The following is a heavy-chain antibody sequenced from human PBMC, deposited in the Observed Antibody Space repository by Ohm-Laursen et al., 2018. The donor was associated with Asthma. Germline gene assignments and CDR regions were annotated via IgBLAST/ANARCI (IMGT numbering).Heavy chain of an antibody. D-gene: IGHD6-13*01. CDR3: AKDVLGFVAAAQD. J-gene: IGHJ4*02. CDR2: ITDTSRYI. CDR1: GFTFSHYN. V-gene: IGHV3-21*01. Sequence: SLRLSCSASGFTFSHYNMNWVRQAPGKGLEWVSSITDTSRYIKYADSVKGRFTISRDNAKNSLYLQMNSLRAEDTAIYYCAKDVLGFVAAAQDWGQGTLVTVSS.